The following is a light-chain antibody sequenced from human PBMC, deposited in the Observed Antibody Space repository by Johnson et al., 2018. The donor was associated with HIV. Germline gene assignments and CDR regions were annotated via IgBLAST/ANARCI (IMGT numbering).Light chain of an antibody. CDR3: ATWDSSLSTYV. V-gene: IGLV1-51*02. CDR2: ENN. CDR1: SSNIGNNY. J-gene: IGLJ1*01. Sequence: QSVLTQPPSVSAAPGQKVTISCSGSSSNIGNNYVSWYQQLPGTAPKLLIYENNKRPSGIPDRFSGSKSGTSADLGITGLSTGDEDNYCCATWDSSLSTYVFGTGTKVTVL.